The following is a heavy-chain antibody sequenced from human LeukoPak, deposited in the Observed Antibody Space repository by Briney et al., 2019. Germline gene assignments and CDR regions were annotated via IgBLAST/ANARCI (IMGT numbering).Heavy chain of an antibody. CDR2: ISWNSGSI. Sequence: PGGSLRLSCAASGFTFDDYAMHWVRQAPGKGLEWVSGISWNSGSIGYADSVKGRSTISRDNSKNTLYLQMNSLRAEDTAVYYCAKDGYSSSFVASSIWGQGTMVTVSP. D-gene: IGHD6-6*01. CDR1: GFTFDDYA. CDR3: AKDGYSSSFVASSI. J-gene: IGHJ3*02. V-gene: IGHV3-9*01.